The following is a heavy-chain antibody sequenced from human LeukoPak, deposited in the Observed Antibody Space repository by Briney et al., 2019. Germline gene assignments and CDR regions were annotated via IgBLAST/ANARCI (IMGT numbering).Heavy chain of an antibody. CDR2: IYYSGST. Sequence: SETLSLTCTVSGASISTYYWSWIRQPPGKGLEXXXYIYYSGSTNYNPSLKSRVTISVDTSKNQFSLKLTSVTAADTAMYYCACGEEYIGGIFDYWGQGTLVTVSS. D-gene: IGHD6-6*01. V-gene: IGHV4-59*01. J-gene: IGHJ4*02. CDR1: GASISTYY. CDR3: ACGEEYIGGIFDY.